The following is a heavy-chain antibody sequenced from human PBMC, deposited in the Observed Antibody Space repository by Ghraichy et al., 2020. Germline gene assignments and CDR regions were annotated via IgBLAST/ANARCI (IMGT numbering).Heavy chain of an antibody. CDR2: INPSGGST. V-gene: IGHV1-46*01. CDR3: ARDQGGGGYDFRWYMDV. J-gene: IGHJ6*03. Sequence: ASVKVSCKASGYTFTSYYMHWVRQAPGQGLEWMGIINPSGGSTSYAQKFQGRVTMTRDTSTSTVYMELSSLRSEDTAVYYCARDQGGGGYDFRWYMDVWGKGTTVTVSS. CDR1: GYTFTSYY. D-gene: IGHD5-12*01.